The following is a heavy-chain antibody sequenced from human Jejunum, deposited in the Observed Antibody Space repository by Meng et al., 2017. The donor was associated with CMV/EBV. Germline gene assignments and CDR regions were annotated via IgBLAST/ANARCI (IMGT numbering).Heavy chain of an antibody. V-gene: IGHV3-49*04. CDR2: IRSKAYGGTT. Sequence: FTFGVYAMSWVRPAPGKGLEWVGFIRSKAYGGTTEYAASVKGRFTISRDNAQNSLYLQMNSLRVEDTAVYYCARYYCASGSCFIDYWGHGTLVTVSS. CDR1: FTFGVYA. J-gene: IGHJ4*01. D-gene: IGHD2-15*01. CDR3: ARYYCASGSCFIDY.